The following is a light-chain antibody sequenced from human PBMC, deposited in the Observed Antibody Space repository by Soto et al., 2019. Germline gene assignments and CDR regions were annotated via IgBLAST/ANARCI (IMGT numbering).Light chain of an antibody. V-gene: IGLV1-44*01. CDR2: SNN. J-gene: IGLJ1*01. CDR3: AAWDDSLNGFYV. CDR1: SSNIGSNT. Sequence: QSVLTQPPSASGTPGQRVTISCSGSSSNIGSNTVNWYQQLPGTAPKLLIYSNNQRPSGVPDRFSGSKSGTSASLAISGLQSEDEADYYCAAWDDSLNGFYVVGTGTKVTVL.